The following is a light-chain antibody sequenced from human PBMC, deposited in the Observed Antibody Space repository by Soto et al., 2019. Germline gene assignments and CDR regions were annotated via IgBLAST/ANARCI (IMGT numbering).Light chain of an antibody. Sequence: DIQMTQSPSSLSASVGDRVTITCRSSQSISSYLNWYQQKPGKAPKLLIYAASSLQSGVPSRFSGSGSGTDFTLTISRLQTEDFATYYCQQSYSTSVTFGQGTKVEIK. J-gene: IGKJ1*01. CDR2: AAS. CDR3: QQSYSTSVT. V-gene: IGKV1-39*01. CDR1: QSISSY.